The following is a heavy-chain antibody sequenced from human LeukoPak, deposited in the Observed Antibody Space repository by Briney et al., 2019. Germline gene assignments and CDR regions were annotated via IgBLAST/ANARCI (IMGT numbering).Heavy chain of an antibody. CDR2: ISTYTGDT. CDR1: GYTFTTYG. Sequence: ASVKVSCKASGYTFTTYGISWVRQAPGQGLEWMAWISTYTGDTYYAQKVQGRVTLTTDTSTSTVYMELRSLRSDDTAVYYCPRAPAGLLLGPGDYWGQGTLVTVSS. J-gene: IGHJ4*02. CDR3: PRAPAGLLLGPGDY. D-gene: IGHD4-23*01. V-gene: IGHV1-18*01.